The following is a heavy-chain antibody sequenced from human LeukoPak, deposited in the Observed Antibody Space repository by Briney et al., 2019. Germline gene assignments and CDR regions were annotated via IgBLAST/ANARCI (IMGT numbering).Heavy chain of an antibody. CDR3: AARSSGNPYF. CDR1: GFTFSSYW. D-gene: IGHD1-26*01. CDR2: IVSDGSNT. V-gene: IGHV3-74*01. J-gene: IGHJ4*02. Sequence: GSLRLSCAASGFTFSSYWMNWVRQVPGKGLVWVSRIVSDGSNTNYADSVKGRFTISRDNAENSLYLQMNSLRVEDTAVYYCAARSSGNPYFWGQGTLVTVSS.